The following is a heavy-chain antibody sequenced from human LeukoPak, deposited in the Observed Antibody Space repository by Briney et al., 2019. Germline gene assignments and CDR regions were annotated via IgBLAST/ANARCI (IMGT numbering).Heavy chain of an antibody. D-gene: IGHD3-22*01. V-gene: IGHV1-18*01. CDR2: ISAYNGNT. CDR3: AREVEYYDSSGYQNWFDP. J-gene: IGHJ5*02. CDR1: GYTFTSYG. Sequence: ASVKVSCKAPGYTFTSYGISWVRQAPGQGLEWMGWISAYNGNTNYAQKLQGRVTMTTDTSTSTAYLELRSLRADDTAVYYCAREVEYYDSSGYQNWFDPGGQGTLVTVSA.